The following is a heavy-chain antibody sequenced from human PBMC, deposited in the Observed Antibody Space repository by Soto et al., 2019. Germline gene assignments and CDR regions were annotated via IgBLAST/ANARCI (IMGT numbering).Heavy chain of an antibody. CDR2: IIPIFGTA. J-gene: IGHJ4*02. CDR3: ARDLCGGDCYSVGTFAYFDY. V-gene: IGHV1-69*13. CDR1: GGTFSSYA. Sequence: GGSVKVSSKACGGTFSSYAISLVRQAPGQGVEWMGGIIPIFGTANYAQKFQVRVTITADESTSTAYMELSSLRSEDTAVYYCARDLCGGDCYSVGTFAYFDYWGQGTMVTVSS. D-gene: IGHD2-21*02.